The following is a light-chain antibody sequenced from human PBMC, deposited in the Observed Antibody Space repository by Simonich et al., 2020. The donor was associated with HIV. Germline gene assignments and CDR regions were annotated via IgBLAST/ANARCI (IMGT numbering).Light chain of an antibody. CDR3: QQYNNWPSPFT. J-gene: IGKJ3*01. CDR2: GAS. CDR1: QSVAIN. V-gene: IGKV3-15*01. Sequence: EIVLTQSPATLSLSPGERATLSCRTSQSVAINLAWYQQKPGQAPRLLIYGASSRATGIPARFSGSGFGTQFTLTISSMQSEDFAVYYCQQYNNWPSPFTFGPGTKVDIK.